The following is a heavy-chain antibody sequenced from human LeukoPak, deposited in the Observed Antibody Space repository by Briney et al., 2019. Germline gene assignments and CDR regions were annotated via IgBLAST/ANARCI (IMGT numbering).Heavy chain of an antibody. D-gene: IGHD6-13*01. V-gene: IGHV4-59*01. Sequence: SETLSLTCTVSGGSISNYYWNWIRQPPGKGLEWIGYIYYSGSTNYNPSLKSRVTISVDTSKNQFSLKLSSVTAADTAVYYCARGTGIAPSYYYYYYYMDVWGKGTTVTVSS. CDR1: GGSISNYY. CDR2: IYYSGST. J-gene: IGHJ6*03. CDR3: ARGTGIAPSYYYYYYYMDV.